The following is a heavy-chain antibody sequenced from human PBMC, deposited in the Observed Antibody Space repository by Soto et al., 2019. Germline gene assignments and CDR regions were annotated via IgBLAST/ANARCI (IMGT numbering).Heavy chain of an antibody. CDR1: GGTFSSYA. CDR3: ARHVPAAGYYYGMDV. CDR2: IISIFGTA. Sequence: QIQLVQSGAEVKKPGSSVKVSCKASGGTFSSYAISWVRQAPGQGHEWMGGIISIFGTANYAQKFQGRVTITADESTSTAYMELSSLRSDDTAVYYCARHVPAAGYYYGMDVWGQGTTVTVSS. V-gene: IGHV1-69*12. D-gene: IGHD2-2*01. J-gene: IGHJ6*02.